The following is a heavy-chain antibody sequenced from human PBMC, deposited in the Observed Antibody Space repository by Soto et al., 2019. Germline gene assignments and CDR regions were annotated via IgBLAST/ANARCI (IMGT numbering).Heavy chain of an antibody. J-gene: IGHJ6*02. CDR3: ARDLLYQLRPNAMDYYYYGMDV. CDR2: IWYDGSNK. D-gene: IGHD2-2*01. Sequence: GGSLRLSCAASGFSFSSYGMHWVRQAPGKGLEWVAVIWYDGSNKYYADSVKGRFTISRDNSKNTLYLQMNSLRAEDTAVYYCARDLLYQLRPNAMDYYYYGMDVWGQGTTVTVSS. V-gene: IGHV3-33*01. CDR1: GFSFSSYG.